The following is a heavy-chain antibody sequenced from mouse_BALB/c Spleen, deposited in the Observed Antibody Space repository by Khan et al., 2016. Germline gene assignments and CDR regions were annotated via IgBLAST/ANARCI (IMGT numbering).Heavy chain of an antibody. V-gene: IGHV3-2*02. CDR1: GYSITSDYA. Sequence: VQLKESGPGLVKPSQSLSLTCTVTGYSITSDYAWNWIRQFPGNKLEWMGYISYSGSTSYNPSLKSRISITRDTSKNQFFLQLNSVTTEDTATYSCVRWLGRGYYYAMDYWGQGTSVTVSS. CDR2: ISYSGST. CDR3: VRWLGRGYYYAMDY. J-gene: IGHJ4*01. D-gene: IGHD4-1*01.